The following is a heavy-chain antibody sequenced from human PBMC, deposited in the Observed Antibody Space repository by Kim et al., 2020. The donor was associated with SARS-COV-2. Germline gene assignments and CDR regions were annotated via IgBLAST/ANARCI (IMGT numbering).Heavy chain of an antibody. CDR3: ATGRKAVFRAPMGGFDP. D-gene: IGHD3-10*01. J-gene: IGHJ5*02. Sequence: KGRFTISRDNAKNSLYLQMTSLTTEDTAFYYCATGRKAVFRAPMGGFDPWGQGTLVTVSS. V-gene: IGHV3-9*01.